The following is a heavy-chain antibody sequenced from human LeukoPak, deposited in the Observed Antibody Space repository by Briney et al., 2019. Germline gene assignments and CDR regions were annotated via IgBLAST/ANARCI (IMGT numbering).Heavy chain of an antibody. CDR3: ARDKQYQLLSYAFDI. V-gene: IGHV3-21*01. CDR1: GFTFSSYS. J-gene: IGHJ3*02. CDR2: ISGSSSYI. D-gene: IGHD2-2*01. Sequence: GGSLRLSCAASGFTFSSYSMNWVRRAPGKGLEWVSSISGSSSYIYYADSVKGRFTISRDNAKNSLYLQMNSLRAEDTAVYYCARDKQYQLLSYAFDIWGQGTMVTVSS.